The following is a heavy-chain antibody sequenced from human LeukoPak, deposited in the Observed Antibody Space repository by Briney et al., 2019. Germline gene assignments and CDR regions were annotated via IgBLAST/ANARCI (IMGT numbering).Heavy chain of an antibody. D-gene: IGHD3-22*01. J-gene: IGHJ4*02. Sequence: GESLKISCKGSGYSFTSYWIGCVRQMPGKGLEWMGIIYPGDSDTRYSPSFQGQVTISADKSTSTAYLQWSSLKASDTAMYYCATSSGYYLKSFDYWGQGTLVTVSS. CDR3: ATSSGYYLKSFDY. V-gene: IGHV5-51*01. CDR1: GYSFTSYW. CDR2: IYPGDSDT.